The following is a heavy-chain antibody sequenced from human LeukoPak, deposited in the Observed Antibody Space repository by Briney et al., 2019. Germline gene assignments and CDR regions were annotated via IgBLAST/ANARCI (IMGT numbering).Heavy chain of an antibody. D-gene: IGHD4-17*01. Sequence: GGSLRLSCAASGFTFSSYTMNWVRQAPGKGLEWISYITNTNSAIYYADSVQGRFTISRDNAKNSLYLQMNSLRDEDTAVYYCAKGEGMTTVTTVDMDAWGQGTTVTVSS. CDR2: ITNTNSAI. CDR1: GFTFSSYT. V-gene: IGHV3-48*02. J-gene: IGHJ6*02. CDR3: AKGEGMTTVTTVDMDA.